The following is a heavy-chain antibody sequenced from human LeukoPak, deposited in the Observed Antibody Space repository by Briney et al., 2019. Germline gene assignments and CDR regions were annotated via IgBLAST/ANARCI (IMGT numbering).Heavy chain of an antibody. Sequence: GGSLRLSCAASGFTFSSYSMNWVRQAPGKGLEWVSSISSSSSTIYYADSVKGRFTISRDNAKNSLYLQMNSLRAEDTAVYYCARVFSRAYAFDIWGQGTMVTVSS. D-gene: IGHD2/OR15-2a*01. CDR1: GFTFSSYS. CDR3: ARVFSRAYAFDI. CDR2: ISSSSSTI. J-gene: IGHJ3*02. V-gene: IGHV3-48*01.